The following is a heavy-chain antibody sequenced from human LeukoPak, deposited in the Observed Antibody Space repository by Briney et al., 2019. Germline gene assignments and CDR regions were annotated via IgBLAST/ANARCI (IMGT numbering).Heavy chain of an antibody. J-gene: IGHJ3*02. D-gene: IGHD3-22*01. Sequence: SETLSLTCTVSGGSISSYYWSWIRQPPGKGLEWIGYIYYSGSTNCNPSLKSRVTISVDTSKNQFSLKLSSVTAADTAVYYCARSSLHYYDSSGYAPMRAFDIWGQGTMVTVSS. CDR2: IYYSGST. CDR1: GGSISSYY. CDR3: ARSSLHYYDSSGYAPMRAFDI. V-gene: IGHV4-59*08.